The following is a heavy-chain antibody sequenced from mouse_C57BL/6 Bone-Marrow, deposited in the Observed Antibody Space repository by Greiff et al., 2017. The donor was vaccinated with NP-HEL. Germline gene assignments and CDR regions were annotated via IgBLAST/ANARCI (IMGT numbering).Heavy chain of an antibody. V-gene: IGHV5-9-1*02. CDR2: ISSGGDYI. CDR3: TRDDDYDGPWFAY. Sequence: EVKLMESGEGLVKPGGSLKLSCAASGFTFSSYAMSWVRQTPEKRLEWVAYISSGGDYIYYADTVKGRFTISRDNARNTLYLHMSSLKSEDTAMYYCTRDDDYDGPWFAYWGQGTLVTVSA. CDR1: GFTFSSYA. D-gene: IGHD2-4*01. J-gene: IGHJ3*01.